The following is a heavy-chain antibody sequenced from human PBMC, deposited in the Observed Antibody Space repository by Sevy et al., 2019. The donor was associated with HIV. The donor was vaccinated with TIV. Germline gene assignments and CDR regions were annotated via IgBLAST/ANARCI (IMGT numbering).Heavy chain of an antibody. CDR3: AKDVYDSSGYYPMGAFDI. J-gene: IGHJ3*02. V-gene: IGHV3-23*01. CDR1: GFTFVTYA. Sequence: GGSLRLSCEASGFTFVTYAMNWVRQAPGKGLEWVSGISGSGGSTYYVDSVKGRFTISRDNSKNTLYLKMNSLRAEDTAVYYCAKDVYDSSGYYPMGAFDIWGQGTLVTVSS. CDR2: ISGSGGST. D-gene: IGHD3-22*01.